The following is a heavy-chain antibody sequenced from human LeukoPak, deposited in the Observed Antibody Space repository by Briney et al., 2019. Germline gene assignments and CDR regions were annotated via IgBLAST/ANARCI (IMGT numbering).Heavy chain of an antibody. V-gene: IGHV3-11*04. D-gene: IGHD4-17*01. CDR2: ISSSGSTI. CDR3: ARETDYGDLYDYYYYMDV. Sequence: GGSLRLSCAASGFTSSDYYMSWIRQAPGKGLEWVSYISSSGSTIYYADSVKGRFTISRDNAKNSLYLQMNSLRAEDTAVYYCARETDYGDLYDYYYYMDVWGKGTTVTVSS. CDR1: GFTSSDYY. J-gene: IGHJ6*03.